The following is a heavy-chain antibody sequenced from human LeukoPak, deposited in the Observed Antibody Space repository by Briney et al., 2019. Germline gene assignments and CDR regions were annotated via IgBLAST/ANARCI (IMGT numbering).Heavy chain of an antibody. CDR3: ARGYYGIDL. CDR1: GYTFIVQY. J-gene: IGHJ6*01. V-gene: IGHV1-2*02. Sequence: ASVTVSCKASGYTFIVQYLYWARQTPGQGLGWMGWINPKTGDRDSDQNFQGRVTRPRDTSVSTIYMELSRLTSDATAVYYCARGYYGIDLWGQGSTVTVSS. CDR2: INPKTGDR.